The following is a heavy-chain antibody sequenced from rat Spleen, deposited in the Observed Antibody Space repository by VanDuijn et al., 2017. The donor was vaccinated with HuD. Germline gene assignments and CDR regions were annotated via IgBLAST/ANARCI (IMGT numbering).Heavy chain of an antibody. CDR2: ISYEGSGT. Sequence: EVQLVESGGGLVQPGRSLKLSCVASGFTFSKYGMAWVRQAPTKGLEWVASISYEGSGTYYGDSVKGRFTISRDNANSTLYLQMNSLRSEDTATYYCARPGMTTDFDYWGQGVMVTVSS. CDR3: ARPGMTTDFDY. J-gene: IGHJ2*01. V-gene: IGHV5-22*01. CDR1: GFTFSKYG. D-gene: IGHD1-7*01.